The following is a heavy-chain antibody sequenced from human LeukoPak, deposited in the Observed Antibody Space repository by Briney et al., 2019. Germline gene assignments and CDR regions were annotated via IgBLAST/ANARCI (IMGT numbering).Heavy chain of an antibody. Sequence: GGSLRLSCAASGFTFSSYSMNWVRQAPGKGLEXXXXXSSSSSYIYYADSVKGRFTISRDNAKNSLYLQMNSLRAEDTAVYYCARDSGDSSGYYDAFDIWGQGTMVTVSS. CDR2: XSSSSSYI. CDR1: GFTFSSYS. D-gene: IGHD3-22*01. J-gene: IGHJ3*02. V-gene: IGHV3-21*01. CDR3: ARDSGDSSGYYDAFDI.